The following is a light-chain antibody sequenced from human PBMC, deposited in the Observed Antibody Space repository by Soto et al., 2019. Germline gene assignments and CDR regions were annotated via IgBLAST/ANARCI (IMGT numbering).Light chain of an antibody. CDR1: QSVSSSY. J-gene: IGKJ1*01. CDR2: DES. V-gene: IGKV3D-20*02. CDR3: QKRAYWPQT. Sequence: EIVLTQSPGTLSLSPGDSATLSCRASQSVSSSYLAWYQQKPGQAPRLLIYDESNRATGIPAKFSGSASGTDLNLTISRLEPEDFAVYYCQKRAYWPQTCGQGTKVDIK.